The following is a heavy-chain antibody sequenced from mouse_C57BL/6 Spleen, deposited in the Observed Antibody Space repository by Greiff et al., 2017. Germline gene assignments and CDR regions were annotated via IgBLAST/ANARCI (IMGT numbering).Heavy chain of an antibody. V-gene: IGHV1-53*01. CDR1: GYTFTSYW. Sequence: QVQLQQPGTELVKPGASVKLSCKASGYTFTSYWMRWVKQRPGQGLEWIGNINPSNGGTNYNEKFKSKATLTVDKSSSTAYMQLSSLTSEDSAVYYCARERGGGYYFYYAMDYWGQGTSVTVSS. D-gene: IGHD2-3*01. CDR2: INPSNGGT. CDR3: ARERGGGYYFYYAMDY. J-gene: IGHJ4*01.